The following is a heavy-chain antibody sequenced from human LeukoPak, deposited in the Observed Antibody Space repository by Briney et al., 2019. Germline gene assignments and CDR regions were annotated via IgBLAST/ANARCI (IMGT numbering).Heavy chain of an antibody. CDR1: AFTDYY. J-gene: IGHJ4*02. CDR2: INPKSGVT. D-gene: IGHD6-13*01. Sequence: GASVEVSCRAFAFTDYYLHWVRQTPGQGLEWMGWINPKSGVTTYADKFQGRVTMTRDTSINTAYLHLSRLRSDDTAIYYCTRQLVGTWYFDYWGQGTLVTVSS. V-gene: IGHV1-2*07. CDR3: TRQLVGTWYFDY.